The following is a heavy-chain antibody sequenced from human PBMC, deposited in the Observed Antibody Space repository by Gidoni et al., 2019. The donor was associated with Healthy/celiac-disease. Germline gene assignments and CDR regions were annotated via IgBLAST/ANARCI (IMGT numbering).Heavy chain of an antibody. CDR1: GSTFGDYA. CDR3: TRGRQRGYSYGPNAWWFDP. CDR2: IRSKAYGGTT. D-gene: IGHD5-18*01. V-gene: IGHV3-49*05. Sequence: EVTLVESGGGLVKPGRSLRLSCTASGSTFGDYAFSWFRPAPGKGLGWVGFIRSKAYGGTTEYGASVKGRVTISRDDSKSIAYRQMNSLKTEDTAVYYCTRGRQRGYSYGPNAWWFDPWGQGTLVTVSS. J-gene: IGHJ5*02.